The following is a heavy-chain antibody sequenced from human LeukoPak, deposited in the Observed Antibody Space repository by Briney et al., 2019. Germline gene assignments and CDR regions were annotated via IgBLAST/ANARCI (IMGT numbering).Heavy chain of an antibody. V-gene: IGHV3-23*01. CDR2: ISGSGGST. CDR1: GFTISSNW. D-gene: IGHD6-19*01. CDR3: AKGRAGIDY. Sequence: PGGSLRLSCAASGFTISSNWMSWVRQAPGKGLEWVSGISGSGGSTYYADSVKGRFTISRDNSKNTLYVQMNSLRAEDTAVYYCAKGRAGIDYWGQGTLVIVSS. J-gene: IGHJ4*02.